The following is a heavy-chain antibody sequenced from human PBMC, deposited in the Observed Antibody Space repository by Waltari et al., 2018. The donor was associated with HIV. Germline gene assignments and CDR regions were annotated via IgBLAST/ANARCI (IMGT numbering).Heavy chain of an antibody. D-gene: IGHD2-8*01. V-gene: IGHV4-59*01. CDR2: VAYSGST. CDR1: GSSNRTSW. J-gene: IGHJ4*02. Sequence: QVKLQESGPGLVTPPGPLSIPCTVSGSSNRTSWWSLTRHSPRGGLEWVGCVAYSGSTDYNPSLKSRVTISVDTSKNQFSLKLSSVTAADTAVYYCARGGCVNGVCYRGLLDSWGQGTLVTVSS. CDR3: ARGGCVNGVCYRGLLDS.